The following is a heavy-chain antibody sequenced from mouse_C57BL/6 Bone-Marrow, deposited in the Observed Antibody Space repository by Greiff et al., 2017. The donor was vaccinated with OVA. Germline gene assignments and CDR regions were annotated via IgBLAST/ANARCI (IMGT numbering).Heavy chain of an antibody. CDR1: GFTFSDYY. CDR2: INYDGSST. Sequence: EVKVVESEGGLVQPGSSMKLSCTASGFTFSDYYMAWVRQVPEKGLEWVANINYDGSSTYYLDSLKSRFIISRDNAKNILYLQMSSLKSEDTATYYCAREGRYNWYFDVWGTGTTVTVSS. J-gene: IGHJ1*03. CDR3: AREGRYNWYFDV. D-gene: IGHD2-14*01. V-gene: IGHV5-16*01.